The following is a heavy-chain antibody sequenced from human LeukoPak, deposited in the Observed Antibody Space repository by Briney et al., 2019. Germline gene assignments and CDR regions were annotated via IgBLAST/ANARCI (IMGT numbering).Heavy chain of an antibody. CDR1: GFTFDSYW. CDR2: IKEDGSEK. CDR3: ARGIGSAARGR. Sequence: PGGSLRLSCATSGFTFDSYWMSWVRQAPGKGLEWVANIKEDGSEKYYVDSVKGRFTISRDNAKNSVYLQMNSLRAEDTAMYYCARGIGSAARGRWGQGTLVTVSS. V-gene: IGHV3-7*05. J-gene: IGHJ4*02. D-gene: IGHD6-13*01.